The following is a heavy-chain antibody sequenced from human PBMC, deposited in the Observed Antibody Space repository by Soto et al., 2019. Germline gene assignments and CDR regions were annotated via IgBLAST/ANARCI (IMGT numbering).Heavy chain of an antibody. Sequence: GGSLRLSCAASGFSLDSYAMHWVRQAPGEGREWLAVISYDGKNIYYADSVKGRFTISKDNSKNTLYLRLTSLTVEDTATYSCARDYGALPADRFQFWGQGTLVTVSS. CDR1: GFSLDSYA. CDR3: ARDYGALPADRFQF. D-gene: IGHD3-10*01. J-gene: IGHJ1*01. V-gene: IGHV3-30*03. CDR2: ISYDGKNI.